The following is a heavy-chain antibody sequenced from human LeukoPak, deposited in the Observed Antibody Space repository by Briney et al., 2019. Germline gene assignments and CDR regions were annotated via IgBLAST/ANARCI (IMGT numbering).Heavy chain of an antibody. CDR3: ARLSRKFSGSLDY. CDR2: ISSSGTTI. V-gene: IGHV3-48*03. CDR1: GFTLINFE. D-gene: IGHD6-13*01. Sequence: GGSLRLSCAASGFTLINFEMTWVRQAPGKGLEWVSYISSSGTTIYNADSVTGRFAISRDNAKNSMYLLMNSLRAEDTAVYYCARLSRKFSGSLDYWGQGTLVTVSS. J-gene: IGHJ4*02.